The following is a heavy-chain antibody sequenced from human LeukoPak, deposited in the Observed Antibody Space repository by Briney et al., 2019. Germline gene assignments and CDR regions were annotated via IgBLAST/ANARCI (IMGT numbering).Heavy chain of an antibody. CDR3: AKTPYIAAAGRVDY. D-gene: IGHD6-13*01. J-gene: IGHJ4*02. CDR2: ISGSGGST. CDR1: GFTFSSYA. Sequence: GASPRLSCAASGFTFSSYAMSWVRQAPGKGLEWVSAISGSGGSTYYADSVKGRFTISRDNSKNTLYLQMNSLRAEDTAVYYCAKTPYIAAAGRVDYWGQGTLVTVSS. V-gene: IGHV3-23*01.